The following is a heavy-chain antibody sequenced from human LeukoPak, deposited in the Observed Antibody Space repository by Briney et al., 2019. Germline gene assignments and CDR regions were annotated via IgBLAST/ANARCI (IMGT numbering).Heavy chain of an antibody. CDR2: ISSSGSTI. D-gene: IGHD3-9*01. CDR1: RFTLSSYE. Sequence: GGSLRLSCAASRFTLSSYEINWVRQAPGKGLEWVSYISSSGSTIYYADSVKGRFTISRDNAKNSLYLQMNSLRAEDTAVYYCASLYYKILTGYEGGFDYWGQGTLVTVSS. J-gene: IGHJ4*02. CDR3: ASLYYKILTGYEGGFDY. V-gene: IGHV3-48*03.